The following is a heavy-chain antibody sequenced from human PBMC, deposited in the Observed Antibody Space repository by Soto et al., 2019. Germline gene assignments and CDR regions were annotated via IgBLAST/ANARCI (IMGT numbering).Heavy chain of an antibody. CDR1: GFTFSSYS. J-gene: IGHJ3*02. CDR2: ISSGSAAI. CDR3: ARGSDAVDI. Sequence: EVQLVESGGGLVQPGGSLRLSCAASGFTFSSYSMNWVRQAPGKGLEWVAYISSGSAAIYYADSVKGRFTISRDNAKNSLYLLMNSMRDEDTAVYCCARGSDAVDIWGQGTMITVSS. V-gene: IGHV3-48*02.